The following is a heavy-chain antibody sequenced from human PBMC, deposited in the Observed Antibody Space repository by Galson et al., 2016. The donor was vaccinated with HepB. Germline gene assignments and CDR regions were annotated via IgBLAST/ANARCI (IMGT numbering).Heavy chain of an antibody. D-gene: IGHD3-22*01. V-gene: IGHV1-2*04. CDR1: GYSFTAYY. Sequence: SVKVSCKASGYSFTAYYVHWVRQAPGQGLEWMGWINPNSGGTKYAQKFQGWVTMTSDATTSTAYLELSGLKSDDSAVYYCARDHLFFHDTSDAGLDYWGQGTLVTVSS. CDR3: ARDHLFFHDTSDAGLDY. CDR2: INPNSGGT. J-gene: IGHJ4*02.